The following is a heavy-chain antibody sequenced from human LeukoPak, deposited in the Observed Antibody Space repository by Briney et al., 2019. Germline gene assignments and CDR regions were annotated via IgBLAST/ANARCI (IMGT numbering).Heavy chain of an antibody. J-gene: IGHJ4*02. D-gene: IGHD6-19*01. V-gene: IGHV3-30*03. CDR2: IPYDGSNK. Sequence: GGTLRLSCAASGFPFSIYGMHWVRHAPGKGLEWVADIPYDGSNKYYTDSVKRRFTISRVTSKNTLYLQMNSLRGEDTAVYYCASRIALALGGDYWGQGTLVTVSS. CDR3: ASRIALALGGDY. CDR1: GFPFSIYG.